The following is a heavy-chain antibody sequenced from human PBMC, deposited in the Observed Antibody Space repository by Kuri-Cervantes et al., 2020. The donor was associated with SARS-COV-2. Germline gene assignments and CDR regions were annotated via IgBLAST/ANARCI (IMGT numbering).Heavy chain of an antibody. V-gene: IGHV4-34*01. D-gene: IGHD2-2*01. J-gene: IGHJ6*03. CDR3: ARVVVVPAAQAPYYYYYMDV. Sequence: SETLSLTCAVYGGSFSGYYWSWIRQPPGKGLEWIGEINHSGSTNYNPSLKSRVTISVDTSKNQFSLKLSSVTAADTAVYYCARVVVVPAAQAPYYYYYMDVWGKGTTVTVSS. CDR1: GGSFSGYY. CDR2: INHSGST.